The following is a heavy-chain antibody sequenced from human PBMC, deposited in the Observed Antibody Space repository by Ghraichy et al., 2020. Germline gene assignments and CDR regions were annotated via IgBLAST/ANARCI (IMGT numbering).Heavy chain of an antibody. CDR2: IIPILGIA. CDR3: AREPARRDGYPWYFDY. J-gene: IGHJ4*02. Sequence: SVKVSCKASGGTFSSYTISWVRQAPGQGLEWMGRIIPILGIANYAQKFQGRVTITADKSTSTAYMELSSLRSEDTAVYYCAREPARRDGYPWYFDYWGQGTLVTVSS. CDR1: GGTFSSYT. V-gene: IGHV1-69*04. D-gene: IGHD5-24*01.